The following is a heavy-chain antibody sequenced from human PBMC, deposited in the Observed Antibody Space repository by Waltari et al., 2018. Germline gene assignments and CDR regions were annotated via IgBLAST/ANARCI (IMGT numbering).Heavy chain of an antibody. CDR3: ARQGGAVAGHGVDY. D-gene: IGHD6-19*01. CDR1: GGSISSYSSY. J-gene: IGHJ4*02. V-gene: IGHV4-39*01. CDR2: IYYTGST. Sequence: QLQLQESGPGLVKPSETLSLTCTVSGGSISSYSSYWGWIRQPPGKGLEWIGSIYYTGSTYYNPSLKSRVTISVDTSTNQFSLRLTSVTAADTAVYYCARQGGAVAGHGVDYWAREPWSPSTQ.